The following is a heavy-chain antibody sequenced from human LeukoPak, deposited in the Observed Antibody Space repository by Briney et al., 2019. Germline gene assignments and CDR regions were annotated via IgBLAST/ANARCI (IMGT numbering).Heavy chain of an antibody. Sequence: ASVKVSCKASGYTFTSYYMHWVRQAPGQGLEWMGIINPSGGSTSYPQKFQGRVTMTRDTSTSTAYMELSRLRSDDTAVYYCARGGEICSSTSCYRGHDFWGQGTLVTVSS. J-gene: IGHJ4*02. CDR1: GYTFTSYY. V-gene: IGHV1-46*01. CDR2: INPSGGST. D-gene: IGHD2-2*01. CDR3: ARGGEICSSTSCYRGHDF.